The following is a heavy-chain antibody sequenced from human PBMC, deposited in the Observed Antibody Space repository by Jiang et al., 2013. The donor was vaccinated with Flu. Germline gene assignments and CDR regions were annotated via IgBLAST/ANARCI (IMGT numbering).Heavy chain of an antibody. J-gene: IGHJ3*01. V-gene: IGHV1-3*01. CDR2: INPGNGNT. CDR3: ARDVAARRGFDV. CDR1: GYTFAHQT. D-gene: IGHD6-6*01. Sequence: GAEVKKPGASVRVSCKSSGYTFAHQTIHWVRQAPGQGLEWMGWINPGNGNTKYSQKFQGRVAITRVTSASTAYLELSSLGFGDTAVYYCARDVAARRGFDVWG.